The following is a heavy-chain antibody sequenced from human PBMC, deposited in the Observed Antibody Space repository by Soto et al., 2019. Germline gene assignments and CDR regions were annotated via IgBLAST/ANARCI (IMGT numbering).Heavy chain of an antibody. CDR3: ARTPDSVAPKVCLGP. CDR1: GFTFSSYA. Sequence: GGSLRLSCAACGFTFSSYAMSWVRQAPGKGLEWVSAISGSGGSTYYADSVKGRFTISIDNSKNTLYLQMNSLRAEDTAVYYRARTPDSVAPKVCLGPGGRGPRFTVPS. J-gene: IGHJ5*02. D-gene: IGHD3-16*01. V-gene: IGHV3-23*01. CDR2: ISGSGGST.